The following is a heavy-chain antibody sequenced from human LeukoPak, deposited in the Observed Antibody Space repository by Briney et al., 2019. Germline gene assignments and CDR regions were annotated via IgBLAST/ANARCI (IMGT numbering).Heavy chain of an antibody. Sequence: MPSETLSLTCTVSGGSISSYYWSWIRQPPGKGLEWIGYIYYSGSTNYNPSLKSRVTISVDTSKNQFSLKLSSVTAADTAVYYCASSSRAAYYDFWSGYPDAFDIWGQGTMVTVSS. CDR3: ASSSRAAYYDFWSGYPDAFDI. V-gene: IGHV4-59*01. D-gene: IGHD3-3*01. J-gene: IGHJ3*02. CDR1: GGSISSYY. CDR2: IYYSGST.